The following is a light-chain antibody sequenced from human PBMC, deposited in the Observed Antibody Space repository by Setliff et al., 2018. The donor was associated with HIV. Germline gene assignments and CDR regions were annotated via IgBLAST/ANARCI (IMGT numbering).Light chain of an antibody. CDR3: LQYYDRPRT. CDR1: QTVNNK. CDR2: DAS. J-gene: IGKJ1*01. Sequence: QSPATLSLSPGERATLSCRTSQTVNNKVAWYQHKPGQAPKLPIYDASHRATDVPGRFSGGGSGTEYTLAISSMQSDDFAVYYCLQYYDRPRTFGQGTKVDIK. V-gene: IGKV3-15*01.